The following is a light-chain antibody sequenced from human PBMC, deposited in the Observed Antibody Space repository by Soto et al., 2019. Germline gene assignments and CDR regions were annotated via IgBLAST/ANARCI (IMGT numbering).Light chain of an antibody. CDR3: SSYTSSSTLYV. CDR1: SSDVGGYNY. Sequence: QAALTQPASVSGSPGQSITISCTGTSSDVGGYNYVSWYQQHPGTAPKLMIYDVSNRPSGVSNRFSGSKSGNTASLTISGLQAEDEADYYCSSYTSSSTLYVFGTGTTVTVL. V-gene: IGLV2-14*01. J-gene: IGLJ1*01. CDR2: DVS.